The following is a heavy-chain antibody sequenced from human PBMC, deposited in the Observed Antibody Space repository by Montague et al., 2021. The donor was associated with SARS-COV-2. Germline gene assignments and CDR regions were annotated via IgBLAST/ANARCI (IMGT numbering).Heavy chain of an antibody. V-gene: IGHV4-59*08. D-gene: IGHD2-21*02. CDR3: ARHGPFGVVTDIHDTFDI. CDR2: IYYSGST. CDR1: GGSISTYS. J-gene: IGHJ3*02. Sequence: SETLSLTCTVSGGSISTYSWSWIRQPPGRGLEWIGYIYYSGSTNYNPSLKSRVTISVDTSKNQFSLKLSSVTAADTAVYYCARHGPFGVVTDIHDTFDIWGQGTMVTVSS.